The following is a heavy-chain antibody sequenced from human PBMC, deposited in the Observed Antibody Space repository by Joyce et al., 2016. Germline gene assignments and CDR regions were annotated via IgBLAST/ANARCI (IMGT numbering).Heavy chain of an antibody. CDR1: GFTFSSYG. CDR2: ITHDGSVK. D-gene: IGHD6-6*01. J-gene: IGHJ4*02. Sequence: QVQLVESGGGVVQPGRSLRISCAAFGFTFSSYGMQWVRQAPGKGLGWVAVITHDGSVKYYADSVKGRFPISRDTSKSTLYLQMNSLRVEDAAVYYCAKEHTPKAARDFDYWGQGTLVTVSS. CDR3: AKEHTPKAARDFDY. V-gene: IGHV3-30*18.